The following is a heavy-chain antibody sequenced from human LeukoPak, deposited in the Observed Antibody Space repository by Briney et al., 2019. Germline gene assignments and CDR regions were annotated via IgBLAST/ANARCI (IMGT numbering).Heavy chain of an antibody. CDR1: AFTFSRYA. V-gene: IGHV3-30*04. CDR2: ISYDGSHK. D-gene: IGHD3-10*01. CDR3: ARDAYYYGSGRKYYFDY. J-gene: IGHJ4*02. Sequence: GGSLRLSCAASAFTFSRYAVHWVRQAPGKGLECVTLISYDGSHKDYADSVKGRFTISRDNSKNTLYLQMNSLRADDTAVYYCARDAYYYGSGRKYYFDYWGQGTLVTVSS.